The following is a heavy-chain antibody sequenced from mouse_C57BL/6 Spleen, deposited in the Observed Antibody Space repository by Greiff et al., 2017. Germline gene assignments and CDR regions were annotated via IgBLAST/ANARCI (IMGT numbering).Heavy chain of an antibody. D-gene: IGHD4-1*01. CDR2: ISSGGSYT. Sequence: EVKLMESGGDLVKPGGSLKLSCAASGFTFSSYGMSWVRQTPDKRLEWVATISSGGSYTYYPDSVKGRFTISRDNAKTTLYLQMSSLKSEDTAMYYCARQNWDVRYFDYWGQGTTLTVSS. CDR3: ARQNWDVRYFDY. CDR1: GFTFSSYG. J-gene: IGHJ2*01. V-gene: IGHV5-6*01.